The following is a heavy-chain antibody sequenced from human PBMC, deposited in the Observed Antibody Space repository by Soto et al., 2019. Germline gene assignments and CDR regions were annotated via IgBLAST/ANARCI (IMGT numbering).Heavy chain of an antibody. V-gene: IGHV4-34*01. CDR2: INHSGST. Sequence: PSETLSLTCAVYGGSFSGYYWSWIRQPPGKGREWIGEINHSGSTNYNPSLKSRVTVSVDTSKNQFSLKLSSVTAADTAVYYCARVVRGVPNYYYYGMDVWGQGTTVTVSS. CDR1: GGSFSGYY. CDR3: ARVVRGVPNYYYYGMDV. D-gene: IGHD3-10*01. J-gene: IGHJ6*02.